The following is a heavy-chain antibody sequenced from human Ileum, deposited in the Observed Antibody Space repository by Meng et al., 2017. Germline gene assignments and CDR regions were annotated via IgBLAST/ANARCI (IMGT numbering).Heavy chain of an antibody. V-gene: IGHV4-4*02. D-gene: IGHD2-2*01. CDR1: GGSISSSNW. Sequence: VQLQESGPGLWRPSGPLSRPCAVSGGSISSSNWGTRVRQAPRKGLEWIGEIYHSGSPNYNPSLKSRVTISVDKSQNQFSLKLNSVTAADTAVYYCARVVGGPASMSGWFDPWGQGTLVTVSS. CDR3: ARVVGGPASMSGWFDP. J-gene: IGHJ5*01. CDR2: IYHSGSP.